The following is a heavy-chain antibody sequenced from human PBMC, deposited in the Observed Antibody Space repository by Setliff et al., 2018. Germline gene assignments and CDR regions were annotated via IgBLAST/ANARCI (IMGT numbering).Heavy chain of an antibody. J-gene: IGHJ3*02. D-gene: IGHD2-8*01. CDR3: ATFASHIVLMVYARSGAFDI. CDR1: GYTLTELS. V-gene: IGHV1-24*01. Sequence: ASVKVSCKVSGYTLTELSMHWVRQAPGKGLEWMGGFDPEDGETIYAQKFQGRVTMTEDTSTDTAYMELSSLRSEDTAVYYCATFASHIVLMVYARSGAFDIWGQGTMVTVSS. CDR2: FDPEDGET.